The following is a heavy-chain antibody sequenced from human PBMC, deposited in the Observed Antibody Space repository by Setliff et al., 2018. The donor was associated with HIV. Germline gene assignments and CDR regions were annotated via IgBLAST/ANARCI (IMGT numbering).Heavy chain of an antibody. V-gene: IGHV3-23*01. CDR1: GFTFDNVD. D-gene: IGHD6-6*01. Sequence: LRLSCAASGFTFDNVDMNWVRQAPGKGPEWVSSISKNSFSIYYTDSVKGRFTVSRDNSRDTLYLQMSSLRSEDTAVYYCARGHSSSAYDAYDIWGQGTMVTVSS. CDR2: ISKNSFSI. J-gene: IGHJ3*02. CDR3: ARGHSSSAYDAYDI.